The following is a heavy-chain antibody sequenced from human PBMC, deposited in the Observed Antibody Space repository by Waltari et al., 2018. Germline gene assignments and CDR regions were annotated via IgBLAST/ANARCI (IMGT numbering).Heavy chain of an antibody. D-gene: IGHD3-3*01. V-gene: IGHV4-61*02. CDR3: ARDWRARNWFDP. CDR1: GGSISRRSYF. CDR2: IYTSGST. Sequence: QVQLQESGPGLVKPSKTPSLTITVPGGSISRRSYFGSWARQPAGKGLEWIGRIYTSGSTNYNPSLKSRVTISVNTSKNQFSLKLSSVTAADAAVYYCARDWRARNWFDPWGQGTLVTVSS. J-gene: IGHJ5*02.